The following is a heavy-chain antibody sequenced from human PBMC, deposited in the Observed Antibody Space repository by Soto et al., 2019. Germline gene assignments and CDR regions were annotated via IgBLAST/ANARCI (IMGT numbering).Heavy chain of an antibody. CDR2: IYPGDSDT. J-gene: IGHJ6*03. CDR1: GYSFTSYW. D-gene: IGHD6-13*01. CDR3: ARNARQLVLYYYYYYMDV. Sequence: PGESLKISCKGSGYSFTSYWIGWVRQMPGKGLEWMGIIYPGDSDTRYSPSFQGQVTISADKSISTAYLQWSSLKASDTAMYYCARNARQLVLYYYYYYMDVWGKGTTVTVSS. V-gene: IGHV5-51*01.